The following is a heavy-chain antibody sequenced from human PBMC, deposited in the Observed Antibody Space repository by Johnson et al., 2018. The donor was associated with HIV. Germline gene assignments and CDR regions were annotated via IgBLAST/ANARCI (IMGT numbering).Heavy chain of an antibody. CDR3: AGAPTYYNFWSGTSGAFDI. D-gene: IGHD3-3*01. Sequence: EKLVESGGSLVQPGGSLRLSCAGSGFTFSSYAMSWIRQAPGKGLEWVSYISNSGRYIYYADSVRRRFTMSRNNAKSSVYLQMNRLRAEDTAVYYCAGAPTYYNFWSGTSGAFDIWGQGTMVTVSS. V-gene: IGHV3-48*04. CDR1: GFTFSSYA. CDR2: ISNSGRYI. J-gene: IGHJ3*02.